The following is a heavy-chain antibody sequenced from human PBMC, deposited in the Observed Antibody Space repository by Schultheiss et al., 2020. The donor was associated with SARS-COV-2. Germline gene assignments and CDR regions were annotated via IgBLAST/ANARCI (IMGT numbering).Heavy chain of an antibody. D-gene: IGHD1-7*01. Sequence: GGSLRLSCAASGFTFSSYAMHWVRQAPGKGLEWVAVISYDGSNKYYADSVKGRFTISRDNSKNTLYLQMNSLRAEDTAVYYCARDRGITGTRRRYGMDVWGQGTTVTVSS. V-gene: IGHV3-30-3*01. CDR2: ISYDGSNK. CDR1: GFTFSSYA. J-gene: IGHJ6*02. CDR3: ARDRGITGTRRRYGMDV.